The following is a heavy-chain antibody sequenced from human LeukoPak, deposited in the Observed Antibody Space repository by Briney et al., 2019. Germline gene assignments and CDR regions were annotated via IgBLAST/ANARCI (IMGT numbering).Heavy chain of an antibody. V-gene: IGHV3-21*01. CDR1: GFTFSTYS. Sequence: GGSLRLSCAASGFTFSTYSMNWVRQAPGKGLEWVSSISPSSTYIYYADSVKGRFTTSRDNAKNSLFLQMNSLRAEDTAVYYCARVQDGSSWFEYFHHWGQGTLVTVSS. CDR2: ISPSSTYI. D-gene: IGHD6-19*01. J-gene: IGHJ1*01. CDR3: ARVQDGSSWFEYFHH.